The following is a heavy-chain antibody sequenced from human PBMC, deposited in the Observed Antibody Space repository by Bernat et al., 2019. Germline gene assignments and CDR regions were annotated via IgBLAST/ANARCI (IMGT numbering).Heavy chain of an antibody. Sequence: QVQLVQAGAEVKKPVASVKVSCKAAGGTFSSYAISWVRQAPGQVLEWMGGIIPIFGIANYAQKFQGRVTITADKSTSTAYMELSSLRSEDTAVYYCARDRGDISKLDAFDIWGQGTMVTASS. CDR2: IIPIFGIA. CDR1: GGTFSSYA. V-gene: IGHV1-69*17. CDR3: ARDRGDISKLDAFDI. J-gene: IGHJ3*02. D-gene: IGHD3-16*02.